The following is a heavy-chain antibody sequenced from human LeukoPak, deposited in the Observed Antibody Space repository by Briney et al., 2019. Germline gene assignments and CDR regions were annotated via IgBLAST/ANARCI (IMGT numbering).Heavy chain of an antibody. V-gene: IGHV4-34*01. CDR1: GGSFSGYY. CDR2: INHSGST. J-gene: IGHJ3*02. CDR3: ARGSPFYDSSGYSDDAFDI. Sequence: SETLSLTCAVYGGSFSGYYWSWIRQPPGKGLEWIGEINHSGSTNHNPSLKSRVTISVDTSKNQFSLKLSSVTAADTAVYYCARGSPFYDSSGYSDDAFDIWGQGTMVTVSS. D-gene: IGHD3-22*01.